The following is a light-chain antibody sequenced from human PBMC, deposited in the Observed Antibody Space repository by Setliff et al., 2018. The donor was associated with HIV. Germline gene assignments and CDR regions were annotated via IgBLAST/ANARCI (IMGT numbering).Light chain of an antibody. Sequence: QSVLTQPASVSGSPGQSITISCTGTSSEVGGYNYVSWYQHHPGKAPKRMIYEVTNRPSGVSTRFSGSKSGNTASLTISGLHAEDDANYYCSSYTSTYTLYVFGTGTKV. CDR2: EVT. CDR3: SSYTSTYTLYV. CDR1: SSEVGGYNY. V-gene: IGLV2-14*01. J-gene: IGLJ1*01.